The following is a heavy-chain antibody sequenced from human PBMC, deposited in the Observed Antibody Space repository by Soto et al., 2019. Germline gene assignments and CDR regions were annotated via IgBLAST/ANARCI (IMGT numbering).Heavy chain of an antibody. CDR3: ATSSRPSVDIWTGY. J-gene: IGHJ4*02. CDR1: GGTFSSYT. CDR2: IIPILGIA. Sequence: QVQLVQSGAEVKKPGSSVKVSCKASGGTFSSYTISWVRQAPGQGLEWMGMIIPILGIANYAQKFQGRATNTADKSTSTAYMELSSLRSEDTAVYYCATSSRPSVDIWTGYWGQGTLVTVSS. V-gene: IGHV1-69*02. D-gene: IGHD3-9*01.